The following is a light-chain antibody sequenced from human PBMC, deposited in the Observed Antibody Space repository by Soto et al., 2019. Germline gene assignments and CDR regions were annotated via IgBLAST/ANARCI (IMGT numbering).Light chain of an antibody. Sequence: DIQMTQSPSSLCASVGDRVTITCRASQSISNYLNWYQQKPGKVPNLLIYTTSSLQTGVPSRFSGSGSGTDFTLTISSLQPEDFATYYCQQSYGFPFTFGQGTKLEIK. CDR3: QQSYGFPFT. J-gene: IGKJ2*01. V-gene: IGKV1-39*01. CDR2: TTS. CDR1: QSISNY.